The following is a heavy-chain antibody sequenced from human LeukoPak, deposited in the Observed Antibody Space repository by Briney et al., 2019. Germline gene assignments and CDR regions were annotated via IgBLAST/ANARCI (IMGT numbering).Heavy chain of an antibody. CDR2: INHSGST. Sequence: NASETLSLTCGVYGGSFSGYYWSWLREPPGKGLEGIGEINHSGSTNYNPSLKSRVTISVATSKNQFSLKLSSVTAADTVVYHCARGYLSDYWGEGTLVTVSS. V-gene: IGHV4-34*01. J-gene: IGHJ4*02. CDR1: GGSFSGYY. CDR3: ARGYLSDY.